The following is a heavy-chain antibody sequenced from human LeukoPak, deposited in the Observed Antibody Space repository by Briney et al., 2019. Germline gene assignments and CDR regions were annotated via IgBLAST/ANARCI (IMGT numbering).Heavy chain of an antibody. CDR3: ALAAGRITMVRGVIPDAFDI. CDR2: IIPIFGTA. CDR1: GGTFSSYA. V-gene: IGHV1-69*06. Sequence: ASVKVSCKASGGTFSSYAISWVRQAPGQGLEWMGGIIPIFGTAYYAQKFQGRVTITADKSTSTAYMELSSLRSEDTAVYYCALAAGRITMVRGVIPDAFDIWGQGTMVTVSS. J-gene: IGHJ3*02. D-gene: IGHD3-10*01.